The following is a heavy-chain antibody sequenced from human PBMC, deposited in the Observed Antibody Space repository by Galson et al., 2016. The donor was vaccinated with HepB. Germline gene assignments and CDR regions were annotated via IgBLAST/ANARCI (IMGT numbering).Heavy chain of an antibody. J-gene: IGHJ6*02. CDR3: ARGKGYLSHYGMDV. V-gene: IGHV3-23*01. CDR1: GFRFSGYG. CDR2: ISNSGDST. Sequence: SLRLSCAVSGFRFSGYGMTWVRQAPGKGLEWVAAISNSGDSTRYADSVRGRFTISRVIITGDTSANTVYLELSNLTSEDTAVYFCARGKGYLSHYGMDVWGQGTTVIVSS. D-gene: IGHD3-16*02.